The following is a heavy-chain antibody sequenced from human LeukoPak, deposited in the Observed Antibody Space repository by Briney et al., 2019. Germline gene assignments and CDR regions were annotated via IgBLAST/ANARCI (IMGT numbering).Heavy chain of an antibody. CDR3: AKDLGSSGLYMVRGFDY. D-gene: IGHD6-19*01. Sequence: ASVKVSCKASGYTFSIYGFSWVRQAPGQGLEWMGWISVYNGNTNYAQKFQGRVTMTTDTSTSTAHMELRSLRSDDTAVYYCAKDLGSSGLYMVRGFDYWGQGTLVTVSS. CDR1: GYTFSIYG. V-gene: IGHV1-18*01. J-gene: IGHJ4*02. CDR2: ISVYNGNT.